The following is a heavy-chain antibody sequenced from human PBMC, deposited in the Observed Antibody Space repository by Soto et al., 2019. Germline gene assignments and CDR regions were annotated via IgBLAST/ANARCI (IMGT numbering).Heavy chain of an antibody. CDR1: GVSVSSGSYY. V-gene: IGHV4-61*01. CDR3: ARDSLWFGELSHYYYGMDV. D-gene: IGHD3-10*01. J-gene: IGHJ6*02. Sequence: SESLSLTCTVSGVSVSSGSYYWSWIRQPPGKGLEWIGYIYYSGSTNYNPSLKSRVTISVDTSKNQFSLKLSSVTAADTAVYYCARDSLWFGELSHYYYGMDVWGQGTTVTVSS. CDR2: IYYSGST.